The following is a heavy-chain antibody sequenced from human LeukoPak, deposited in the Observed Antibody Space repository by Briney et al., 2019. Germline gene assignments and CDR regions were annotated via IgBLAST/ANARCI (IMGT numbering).Heavy chain of an antibody. Sequence: GGSLRLSCAPSGFTFSSYWMHWVRQAPGKGLVWVSRINSDGSSTSYADSLKGRFTLSRDTAKNTLYLQKNSLRAGDTAVYYCGAGSYYNVGAFDIWGQGTMVTVSS. CDR3: GAGSYYNVGAFDI. CDR1: GFTFSSYW. J-gene: IGHJ3*02. D-gene: IGHD3-10*01. CDR2: INSDGSST. V-gene: IGHV3-74*01.